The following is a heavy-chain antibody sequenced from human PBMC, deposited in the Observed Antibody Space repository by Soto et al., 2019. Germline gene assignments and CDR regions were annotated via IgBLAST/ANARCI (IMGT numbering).Heavy chain of an antibody. J-gene: IGHJ3*02. V-gene: IGHV4-59*08. Sequence: NPSETLSLTCTVSGGSISSYYWSWIRQPPGKGLEWIGYIYYSGSTNYNPSLKSRVTISVDTSKNQFSLKLSSMTAADTAVYYCARRYGGAFDIWGQGTMVTVSS. D-gene: IGHD3-10*01. CDR2: IYYSGST. CDR3: ARRYGGAFDI. CDR1: GGSISSYY.